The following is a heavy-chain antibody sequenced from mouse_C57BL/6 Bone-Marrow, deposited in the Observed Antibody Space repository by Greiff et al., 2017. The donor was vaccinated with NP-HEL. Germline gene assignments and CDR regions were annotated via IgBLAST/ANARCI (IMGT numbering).Heavy chain of an antibody. CDR3: AREVHWYFDV. V-gene: IGHV1-72*01. J-gene: IGHJ1*03. CDR1: GYTFTSYW. Sequence: QVQLQQPGAELVKPGASVKLSCKASGYTFTSYWMHWVKQRPGRGREGIGRSEPNSGGTKYNEKFKSKATLTVDKPSSTAYMQLSSLTSEDSAVYYCAREVHWYFDVWGTGTTVTVSS. CDR2: SEPNSGGT.